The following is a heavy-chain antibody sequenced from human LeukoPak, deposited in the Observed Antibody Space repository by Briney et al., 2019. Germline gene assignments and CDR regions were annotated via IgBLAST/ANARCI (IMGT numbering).Heavy chain of an antibody. CDR3: ARGSGQWGFDS. Sequence: KPSETLSLTCTVSGGSITSYYWTWIRQPPGKTLEWIGYIYYSGSTNYNPSLRSRVTISVDSSKNQFSLKLSSVTAADTAVYYCARGSGQWGFDSWGQGTLVTVSS. D-gene: IGHD3-10*01. V-gene: IGHV4-59*01. CDR1: GGSITSYY. CDR2: IYYSGST. J-gene: IGHJ4*02.